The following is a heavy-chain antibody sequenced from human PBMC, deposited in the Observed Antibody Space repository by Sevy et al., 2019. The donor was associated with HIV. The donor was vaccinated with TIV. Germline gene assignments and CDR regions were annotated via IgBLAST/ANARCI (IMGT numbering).Heavy chain of an antibody. CDR1: RLTFSTYA. Sequence: GGSLRLSCAASRLTFSTYAVHWVRQAPGKGLEWVAVISYDGNPQHYAHSVKGRFTISRDNSKNTLFLQMNRLRAEDTALYYCARRAGIYGGNGFDYWGRGTLVTVSS. CDR2: ISYDGNPQ. V-gene: IGHV3-30-3*01. CDR3: ARRAGIYGGNGFDY. J-gene: IGHJ4*02. D-gene: IGHD2-15*01.